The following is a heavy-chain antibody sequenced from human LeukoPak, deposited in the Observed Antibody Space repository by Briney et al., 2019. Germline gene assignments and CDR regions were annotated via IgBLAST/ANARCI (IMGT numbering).Heavy chain of an antibody. V-gene: IGHV1-46*01. J-gene: IGHJ5*02. CDR2: INPTGGST. Sequence: ASVKVSCKASGYTFTSYYMHWVRQAPGQGLEWMGLINPTGGSTGYAQKFQGRVTMTRDMSTSTDYMELSSLRSEDTAIYYCARDNAVGDNAWWFDPWGQGTLVTVSS. CDR3: ARDNAVGDNAWWFDP. CDR1: GYTFTSYY. D-gene: IGHD1-26*01.